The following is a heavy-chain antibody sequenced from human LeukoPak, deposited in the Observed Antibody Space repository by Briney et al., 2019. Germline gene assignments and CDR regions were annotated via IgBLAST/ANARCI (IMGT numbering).Heavy chain of an antibody. CDR1: GDSVISGTSF. CDR2: IHHSGHT. V-gene: IGHV4-31*03. Sequence: PSETLSLTCTVPGDSVISGTSFWGWIRQHPGRGLEWVGYIHHSGHTYDNPSLQSRVIISMDKSENQFSLKLNSVTAADTAVYYCARYCSSTSCPFDYWGQGALVTVSS. D-gene: IGHD2-2*01. J-gene: IGHJ4*02. CDR3: ARYCSSTSCPFDY.